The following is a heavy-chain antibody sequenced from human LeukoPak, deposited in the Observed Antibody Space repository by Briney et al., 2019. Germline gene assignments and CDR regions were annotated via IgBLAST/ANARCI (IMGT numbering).Heavy chain of an antibody. CDR3: ARMIGLGEVSPYFDY. CDR2: IYPGDSDT. D-gene: IGHD3-16*02. CDR1: GYSFTSYW. Sequence: GESLKISCKGSGYSFTSYWIGWVRQMPGKGLEWMGIIYPGDSDTRDSPSFQGQVTISADKSISTAYLQWSSLKASDTAMYYCARMIGLGEVSPYFDYWGQGSLVTVSS. V-gene: IGHV5-51*01. J-gene: IGHJ4*02.